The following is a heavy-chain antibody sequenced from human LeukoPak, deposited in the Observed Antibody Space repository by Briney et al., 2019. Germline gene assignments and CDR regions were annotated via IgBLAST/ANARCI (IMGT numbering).Heavy chain of an antibody. CDR3: ARGGSRATIFGVVINPRYFDY. CDR1: GLTFSSYW. J-gene: IGHJ4*02. CDR2: IKQDGSEK. D-gene: IGHD3-3*01. Sequence: GGSLRLSCAASGLTFSSYWISWVRQAPGKGLEWVANIKQDGSEKYYVDSVKGRFTISRDNAKKSLYLQMNSLRAEDTAVYYCARGGSRATIFGVVINPRYFDYWGQGTLVTVSS. V-gene: IGHV3-7*01.